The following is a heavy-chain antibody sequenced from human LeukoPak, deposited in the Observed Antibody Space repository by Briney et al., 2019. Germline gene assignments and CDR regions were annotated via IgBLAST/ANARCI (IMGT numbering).Heavy chain of an antibody. CDR3: AKTLDDILTGYYYYFDY. Sequence: GGSLRLSCAASGFTFDDYAMHWVRQAPGKGLEWVSGISGSGHSTYYADSVKGRFTISRDNSKNTLYLQMNSLRAEDTAVYYCAKTLDDILTGYYYYFDYWGQGTLVTVSS. CDR2: ISGSGHST. CDR1: GFTFDDYA. J-gene: IGHJ4*02. V-gene: IGHV3-23*01. D-gene: IGHD3-9*01.